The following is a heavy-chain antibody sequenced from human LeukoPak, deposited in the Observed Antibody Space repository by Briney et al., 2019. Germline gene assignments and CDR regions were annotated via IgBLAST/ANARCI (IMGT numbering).Heavy chain of an antibody. V-gene: IGHV3-20*04. Sequence: GGSLRLSRAASGFTFDDYGMSWVRQAPGKGLEWVSGINWNGGSTGYADSVKGRFTISRDNAKNSLYLQMNSLRAEDTALYYCAREGYYGSGSPYYYYYMDVWGKGTTVTVSS. CDR2: INWNGGST. CDR1: GFTFDDYG. J-gene: IGHJ6*03. CDR3: AREGYYGSGSPYYYYYMDV. D-gene: IGHD3-10*01.